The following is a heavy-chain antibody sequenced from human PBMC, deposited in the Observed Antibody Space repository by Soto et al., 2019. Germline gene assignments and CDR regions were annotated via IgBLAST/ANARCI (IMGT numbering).Heavy chain of an antibody. CDR1: GFTFSSYS. CDR3: AKDWVPGQGLLGMDV. V-gene: IGHV3-23*01. D-gene: IGHD3-16*01. J-gene: IGHJ6*02. CDR2: ISGSGGST. Sequence: PGGSLRLSCAASGFTFSSYSISWVRQAPWKGLEWVSAISGSGGSTYYADSVKGRFTISRDNSKNTLYLQMNSLRAEDTAVYYCAKDWVPGQGLLGMDVWGQGTTVTVSS.